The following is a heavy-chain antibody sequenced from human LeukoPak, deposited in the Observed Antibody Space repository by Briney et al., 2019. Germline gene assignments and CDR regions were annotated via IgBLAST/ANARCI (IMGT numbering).Heavy chain of an antibody. CDR3: AREGGSGSYWFDY. D-gene: IGHD3-10*01. J-gene: IGHJ4*02. V-gene: IGHV3-64*01. CDR2: IRSNGGST. Sequence: GGSLRLSCAASGFTFSSYAMHWVRQAPGKGLEYVSAIRSNGGSTYYANSVKGRFTISRDNSKNTLYLQMGSLRAEDMAVYYCAREGGSGSYWFDYWGQGTLVTVSS. CDR1: GFTFSSYA.